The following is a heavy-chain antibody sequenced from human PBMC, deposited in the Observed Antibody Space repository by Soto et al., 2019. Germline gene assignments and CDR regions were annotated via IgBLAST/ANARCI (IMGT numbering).Heavy chain of an antibody. CDR3: AREGAYDAHLDH. V-gene: IGHV1-3*01. CDR1: GYTFTDYA. CDR2: INVGNGNT. J-gene: IGHJ4*02. D-gene: IGHD2-21*01. Sequence: ASVKVSCKASGYTFTDYAIHWVRQAPGQGLEWMGWINVGNGNTGYSRKFQGRVTNVRDMSASTAYIEVTSLTSEDTAIYYCAREGAYDAHLDHWGQGTLVTVSS.